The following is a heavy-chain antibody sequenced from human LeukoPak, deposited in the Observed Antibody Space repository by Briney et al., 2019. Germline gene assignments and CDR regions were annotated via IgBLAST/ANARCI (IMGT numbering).Heavy chain of an antibody. CDR3: LKDLPGSGIMFDY. CDR1: GFSFSSNS. J-gene: IGHJ4*02. CDR2: ISDTSNTI. Sequence: PGGSLRLSCAASGFSFSSNSMNWVRQAPGKGLEWVSYISDTSNTIYYADSVKGRFTISRDNAKNSLYLQMSSLRAEDTAVYYFLKDLPGSGIMFDYLGQGSLVTVSS. V-gene: IGHV3-48*04. D-gene: IGHD1-14*01.